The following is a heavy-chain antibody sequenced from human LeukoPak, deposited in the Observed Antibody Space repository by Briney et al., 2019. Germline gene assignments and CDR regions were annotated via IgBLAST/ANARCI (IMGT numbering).Heavy chain of an antibody. CDR1: GGSLSSYY. V-gene: IGHV4-59*13. CDR2: IYFNGST. D-gene: IGHD2-2*01. CDR3: ARDIVVVPAAMGPNWYFDL. Sequence: PSETLSLTCTVSGGSLSSYYWCWIRQPPPAGMERVGYIYFNGSTNYNPSLKSRVTISVDTSKNQFSLKLSSVTAADTAVYYCARDIVVVPAAMGPNWYFDLWGRGTLVTVSS. J-gene: IGHJ2*01.